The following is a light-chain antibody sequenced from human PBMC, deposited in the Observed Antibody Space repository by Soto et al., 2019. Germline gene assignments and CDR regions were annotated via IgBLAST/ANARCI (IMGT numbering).Light chain of an antibody. CDR2: GAS. J-gene: IGKJ2*01. CDR1: QSVRTN. V-gene: IGKV3-15*01. Sequence: EIVMMQSPATLSVSPGERATLSCRASQSVRTNLAWYQQKPGQAPRLLIYGASTRATGIPARFSGSGSGTEFTLTVSSLQSEDFAVYYCQHYNNWPPYTFGQGTKVEIK. CDR3: QHYNNWPPYT.